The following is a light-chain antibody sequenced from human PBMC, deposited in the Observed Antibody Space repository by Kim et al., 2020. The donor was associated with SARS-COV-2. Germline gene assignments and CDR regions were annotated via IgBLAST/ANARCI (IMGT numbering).Light chain of an antibody. CDR2: DAS. CDR3: QEYKSNSWT. J-gene: IGKJ1*01. V-gene: IGKV1-5*01. Sequence: GDRVTITCRASQSINIWLAWYQQKPGKAPNLLIYDASNLESGVPSRFSGGGSGTEFTLTISSLQPDDFATYYCQEYKSNSWTFGQGTKVDI. CDR1: QSINIW.